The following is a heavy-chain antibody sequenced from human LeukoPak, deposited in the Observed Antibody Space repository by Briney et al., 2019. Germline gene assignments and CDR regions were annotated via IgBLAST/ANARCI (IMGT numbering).Heavy chain of an antibody. CDR1: GFTFTDYN. V-gene: IGHV3-69-1*01. D-gene: IGHD1-1*01. CDR3: SRSEPMTTGDY. J-gene: IGHJ4*02. Sequence: PGGSLRLSCTASGFTFTDYNINWVRQAPGKGLEWVSSITSDGYIYSTESRRGRFTISRDNTKNSVFLQMNDLRADDTAVYHCSRSEPMTTGDYWGQGTLVTVSS. CDR2: ITSDGYI.